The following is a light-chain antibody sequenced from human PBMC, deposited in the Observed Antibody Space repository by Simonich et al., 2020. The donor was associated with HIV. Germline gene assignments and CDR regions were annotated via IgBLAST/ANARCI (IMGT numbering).Light chain of an antibody. J-gene: IGLJ3*02. CDR2: EDN. CDR1: SGSIASNY. CDR3: QSYDSSNHWV. Sequence: NFMLTQPHSGSESPGKTVTISCTRSSGSIASNYEQWYQQRPGSAPTTAIYEDNQRPSGVPDRFSGSIDSSSNSASLTISGLKTDDEADYYCQSYDSSNHWVFGGGTKLTVL. V-gene: IGLV6-57*03.